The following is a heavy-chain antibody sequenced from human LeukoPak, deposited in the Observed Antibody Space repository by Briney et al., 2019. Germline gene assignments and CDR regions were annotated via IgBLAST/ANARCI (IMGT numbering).Heavy chain of an antibody. CDR1: GGTFSSYA. Sequence: GASVKVSCTASGGTFSSYAISWVRQAPGQGLEWMGGIIPIFGTANYAQKFQGRVTITADESTSTAYMELSSLRSEDTAVYYCARDWQQLGWFDPWGQGTLVTVSS. CDR2: IIPIFGTA. CDR3: ARDWQQLGWFDP. V-gene: IGHV1-69*13. J-gene: IGHJ5*02. D-gene: IGHD6-13*01.